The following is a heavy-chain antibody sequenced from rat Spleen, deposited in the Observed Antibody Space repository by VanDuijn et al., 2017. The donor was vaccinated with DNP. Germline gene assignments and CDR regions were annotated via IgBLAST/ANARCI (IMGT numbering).Heavy chain of an antibody. J-gene: IGHJ2*01. CDR2: IIHDGSRT. CDR1: GFTFSDYN. CDR3: TTLNYYASLSGYFDH. V-gene: IGHV5S10*01. Sequence: EVQLVESGGGLVQPGRSLKLSCAASGFTFSDYNMAWVRQAPKKGLEWVATIIHDGSRTYYGDSVKGRFTISRDNTKNALYLQMDSLRSEDTATYYCTTLNYYASLSGYFDHWGQGVMVTVSS. D-gene: IGHD1-12*01.